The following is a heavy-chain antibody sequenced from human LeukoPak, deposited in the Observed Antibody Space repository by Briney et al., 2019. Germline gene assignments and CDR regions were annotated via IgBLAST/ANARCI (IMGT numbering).Heavy chain of an antibody. CDR3: AKDIYYGSGSYTPNFDY. CDR1: GITFDDYA. D-gene: IGHD3-10*01. V-gene: IGHV3-9*01. CDR2: ISWNSGSI. J-gene: IGHJ4*02. Sequence: GGSLRLSCAASGITFDDYAMHWVRQAPGKGLEWISGISWNSGSIGYAHSVKGRFTISRDNAKNSLYLQMNSLRAEDTALYYCAKDIYYGSGSYTPNFDYWGQGTLVTVSS.